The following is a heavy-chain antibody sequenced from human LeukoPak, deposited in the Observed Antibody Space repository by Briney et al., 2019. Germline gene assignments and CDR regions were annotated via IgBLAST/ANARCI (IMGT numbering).Heavy chain of an antibody. V-gene: IGHV4-39*07. CDR1: GGSFSSSDSY. J-gene: IGHJ4*02. CDR2: IPNLGGTT. D-gene: IGHD6-19*01. CDR3: AREPEGGIAVAGN. Sequence: MPSETLSLTCTVSGGSFSSSDSYWGWIRQPPGKGLEWIGSIPNLGGTTYYNPSLKGRVTMSVDTSKNQVSLKLTSVTAADTAVYYCAREPEGGIAVAGNWGQGALVTVSA.